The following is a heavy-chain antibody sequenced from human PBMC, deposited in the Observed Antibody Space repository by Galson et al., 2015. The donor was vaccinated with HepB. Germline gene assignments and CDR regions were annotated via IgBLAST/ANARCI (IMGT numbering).Heavy chain of an antibody. CDR2: ISNDGTNK. Sequence: SLRLSCAASGFTFRIYAMHWVRQAPGKGLEWLAVISNDGTNKNYADSVKGRFAISRDNSKSTLYLQMNSLRADDTAAYYCARESYYYDSHGDYRPPDYWGQGTLVTVSS. CDR1: GFTFRIYA. D-gene: IGHD3-22*01. V-gene: IGHV3-30*01. J-gene: IGHJ4*02. CDR3: ARESYYYDSHGDYRPPDY.